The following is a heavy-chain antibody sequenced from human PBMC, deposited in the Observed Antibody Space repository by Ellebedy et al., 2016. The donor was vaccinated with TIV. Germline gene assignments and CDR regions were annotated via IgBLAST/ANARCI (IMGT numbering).Heavy chain of an antibody. J-gene: IGHJ6*02. D-gene: IGHD1-26*01. CDR2: ISYDGSNK. V-gene: IGHV3-30-3*01. Sequence: GESLKISXAASGFTFSSYAMHWVRQAPGKGLEWVAVISYDGSNKYYADSVKGRFTISRDNSKNTLYLQMNSLRAEDTAVYYCARDRYGWELTNYGMDVWGQGTTVTVSS. CDR3: ARDRYGWELTNYGMDV. CDR1: GFTFSSYA.